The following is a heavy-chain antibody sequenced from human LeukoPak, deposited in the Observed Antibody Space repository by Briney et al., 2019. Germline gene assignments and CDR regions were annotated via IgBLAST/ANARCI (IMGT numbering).Heavy chain of an antibody. CDR2: ISGSGGST. CDR1: GFTFSSYA. V-gene: IGHV3-23*01. Sequence: PGGSLRLSCAASGFTFSSYAMSWVRPAPGKGLEWVSAISGSGGSTYYADSVKGRYTISRDNSKNTLYLQMNSLRAEDTAVYYCAKDQGPSVYYGMDVWGQGTTVTVSS. J-gene: IGHJ6*02. CDR3: AKDQGPSVYYGMDV.